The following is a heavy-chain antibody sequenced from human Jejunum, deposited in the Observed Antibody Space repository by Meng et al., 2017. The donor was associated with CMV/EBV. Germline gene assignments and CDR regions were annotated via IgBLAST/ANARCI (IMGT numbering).Heavy chain of an antibody. J-gene: IGHJ4*02. CDR3: VRSTYSRSEY. D-gene: IGHD6-6*01. CDR1: GISISSNDYH. Sequence: CTVSGISISSNDYHWSWVRQSPGKGLEWLGYIYYSGNTYYDPSLKSRLTFSMDTSKNQFSLDLTSVTAADTAIYYCVRSTYSRSEYWGRGTKVTVSS. V-gene: IGHV4-30-4*08. CDR2: IYYSGNT.